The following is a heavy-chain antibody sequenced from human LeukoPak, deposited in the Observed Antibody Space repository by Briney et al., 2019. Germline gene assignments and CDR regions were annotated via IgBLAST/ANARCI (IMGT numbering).Heavy chain of an antibody. CDR1: GGSFSGYY. J-gene: IGHJ4*02. CDR2: INHSGST. D-gene: IGHD6-13*01. Sequence: SETLSLTCAVYGGSFSGYYWSWLRQPPGKGLEWIGEINHSGSTNYNPSLKSRVTISVDTSKNQFSLKLSSVTAADTAVYYCAIPGYSSSWYDYWGQGTLVTVSS. V-gene: IGHV4-34*01. CDR3: AIPGYSSSWYDY.